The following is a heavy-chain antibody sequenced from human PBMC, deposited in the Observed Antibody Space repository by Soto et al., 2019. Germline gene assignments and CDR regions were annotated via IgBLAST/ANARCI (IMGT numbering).Heavy chain of an antibody. CDR1: GFTVSSNY. D-gene: IGHD6-13*01. J-gene: IGHJ1*01. CDR2: IYSGGST. CDR3: ARLVGSSWYEYFQH. V-gene: IGHV3-66*01. Sequence: GGSLRLSCAASGFTVSSNYMSWVRQAPGKGLEWVSVIYSGGSTYYADSVKGRFTISRHNSKNTLYLQMNSLRAEDTAVYYCARLVGSSWYEYFQHWGQGTLAPSPQ.